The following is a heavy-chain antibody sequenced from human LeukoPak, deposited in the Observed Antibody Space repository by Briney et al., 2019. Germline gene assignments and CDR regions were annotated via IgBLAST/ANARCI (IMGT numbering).Heavy chain of an antibody. CDR3: ARGVSGSYFFDY. D-gene: IGHD1-26*01. CDR2: INTDGSST. Sequence: GGSLRLSCAASGFTFSSYWMHWVRQAPGKGLVWVSRINTDGSSTSYADSVKGRFTISRDNAKNTLYLQMNSLRAEDTAVYYCARGVSGSYFFDYWGQGTLVTVSS. CDR1: GFTFSSYW. V-gene: IGHV3-74*01. J-gene: IGHJ4*02.